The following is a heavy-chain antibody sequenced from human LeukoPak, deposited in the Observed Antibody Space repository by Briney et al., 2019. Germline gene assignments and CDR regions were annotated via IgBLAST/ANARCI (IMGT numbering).Heavy chain of an antibody. J-gene: IGHJ4*02. D-gene: IGHD1-1*01. Sequence: PSETLSLTCAVYGGSFSGYYWSWNRQPPGKGLEWIGEINHSGSTNYNPSLKSRVTISVDTSKNQFSLKLSSVTAADTAVYYCARAGLERSFDYWGQGTLVTVSS. V-gene: IGHV4-34*01. CDR1: GGSFSGYY. CDR3: ARAGLERSFDY. CDR2: INHSGST.